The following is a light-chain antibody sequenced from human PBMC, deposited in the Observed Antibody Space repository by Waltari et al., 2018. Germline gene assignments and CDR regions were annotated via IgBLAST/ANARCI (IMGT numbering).Light chain of an antibody. Sequence: QSALTQPASVSGTPGQSITISCTGPTSDVGNYDLVSWYQHNPGKAPKLLFFEVIKRPSGVSSRCSGSKSGSTASLTISGLQPDDEADYYCCSYAGLGTYVFGSGTKVTVL. J-gene: IGLJ1*01. CDR1: TSDVGNYDL. CDR2: EVI. CDR3: CSYAGLGTYV. V-gene: IGLV2-23*02.